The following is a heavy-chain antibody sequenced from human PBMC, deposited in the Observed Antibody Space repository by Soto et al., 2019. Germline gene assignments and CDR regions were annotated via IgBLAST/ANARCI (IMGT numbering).Heavy chain of an antibody. V-gene: IGHV3-23*01. D-gene: IGHD5-18*01. CDR1: GFTFSSYA. CDR3: AKGVTSQLWSHPYFDY. Sequence: GGSLRLSCAASGFTFSSYAMSWVRQAPGKGLEWVSAISGSGGSTYYADSVKGRFTISRDNSKNTLYLQMNSLRAEDTAVYYCAKGVTSQLWSHPYFDYWGQGTLVTVSS. CDR2: ISGSGGST. J-gene: IGHJ4*02.